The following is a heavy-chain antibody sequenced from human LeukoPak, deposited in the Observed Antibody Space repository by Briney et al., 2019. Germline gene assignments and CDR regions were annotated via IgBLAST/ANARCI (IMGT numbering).Heavy chain of an antibody. D-gene: IGHD2/OR15-2a*01. CDR2: ISYDGSNK. CDR3: AKARYSSTFHDVDY. V-gene: IGHV3-30*04. J-gene: IGHJ4*02. Sequence: GGSLRLSCAASGFTFSSYAMHWVRQAPGKGLEWVAVISYDGSNKYYADSVKGRFTISRDNSKNTLYLQMNSLTAEDTAAYYCAKARYSSTFHDVDYWGQGTLVTASS. CDR1: GFTFSSYA.